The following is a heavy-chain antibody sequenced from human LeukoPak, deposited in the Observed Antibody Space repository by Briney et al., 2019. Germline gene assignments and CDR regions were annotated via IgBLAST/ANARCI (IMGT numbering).Heavy chain of an antibody. CDR2: ISAYNGNT. CDR3: ACTGDGSSWYSNWFDP. D-gene: IGHD6-13*01. Sequence: APVKVSCKASGYTFTSYGISWVRQAPGQGLEWMGWISAYNGNTNYAQKLQGRVTMTTDTSTSTAYMELRSLRSDDTAVYYCACTGDGSSWYSNWFDPWGQGTLVTVSS. CDR1: GYTFTSYG. J-gene: IGHJ5*02. V-gene: IGHV1-18*01.